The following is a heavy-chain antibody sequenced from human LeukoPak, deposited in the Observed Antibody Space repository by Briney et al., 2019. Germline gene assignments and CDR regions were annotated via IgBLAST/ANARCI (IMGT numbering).Heavy chain of an antibody. V-gene: IGHV3-9*01. CDR1: GFTFDDYA. J-gene: IGHJ6*02. CDR3: AKGGFSDYYCGMDV. CDR2: ISWNSGSI. D-gene: IGHD3-10*01. Sequence: GGSLRLSCAASGFTFDDYAMHWVRHAPRKGLEWVSAISWNSGSIGYADSVKGRFTISRDNAKNSLYLQMNSLRAEDTALYYCAKGGFSDYYCGMDVWGQGTTVTVSS.